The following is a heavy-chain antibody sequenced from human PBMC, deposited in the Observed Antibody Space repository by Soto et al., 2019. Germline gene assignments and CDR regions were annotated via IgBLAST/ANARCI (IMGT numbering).Heavy chain of an antibody. Sequence: ASVKVSCKASGYTFTSYAMHWVRQAPGQRLEWMGWINAGNGNTKYSQKFQGRVTITRDTSASTAYMELSSLRSEDTAVYYCARVSRTGDLYYYYYYGMDVWGQGTTVTVS. J-gene: IGHJ6*02. CDR2: INAGNGNT. CDR3: ARVSRTGDLYYYYYYGMDV. D-gene: IGHD7-27*01. V-gene: IGHV1-3*01. CDR1: GYTFTSYA.